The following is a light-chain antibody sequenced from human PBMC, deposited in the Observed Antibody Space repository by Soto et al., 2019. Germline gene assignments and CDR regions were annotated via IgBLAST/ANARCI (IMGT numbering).Light chain of an antibody. Sequence: DIVMTKSPLSLPVTPGGPASISCRSSQSLLHSNGYNYLDWYLQKPGQSPQLLIYLGSNRASGVPARFSGSGSGTDFALKISRVEAEDVGVYYCMQGTHWPITFGQGTLLEIK. CDR2: LGS. CDR3: MQGTHWPIT. J-gene: IGKJ5*01. V-gene: IGKV2-28*01. CDR1: QSLLHSNGYNY.